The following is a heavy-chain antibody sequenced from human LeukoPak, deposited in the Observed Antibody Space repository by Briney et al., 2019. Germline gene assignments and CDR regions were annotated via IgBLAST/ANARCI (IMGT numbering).Heavy chain of an antibody. CDR2: ISVYNGNT. CDR3: ARARGVIIPAADAFDI. V-gene: IGHV1-18*01. CDR1: GYTFTNYV. J-gene: IGHJ3*02. D-gene: IGHD2-2*01. Sequence: GASVKVSCKASGYTFTNYVIIWVRQAPGQGLEWMGWISVYNGNTKYAQKLPGRVTMTTDTSTSTAYMELRSLRSDDTAVYFCARARGVIIPAADAFDIWGQGTMVTVSS.